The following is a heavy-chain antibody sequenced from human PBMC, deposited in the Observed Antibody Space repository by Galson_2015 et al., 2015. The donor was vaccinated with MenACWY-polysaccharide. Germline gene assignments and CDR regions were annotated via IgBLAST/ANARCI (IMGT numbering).Heavy chain of an antibody. CDR2: ISASGRRT. CDR3: SKVHCYAYVIFCYGFDV. Sequence: PLSLSCAASGFSFSSHAMPWVRQAPGKGLAWVSTISASGRRTFSADSVKGRFTISRDNSKNKHTLQLNSLRAEDTSVYYCSKVHCYAYVIFCYGFDVWGQGTTVTVSS. J-gene: IGHJ6*02. V-gene: IGHV3-23*01. CDR1: GFSFSSHA. D-gene: IGHD2-2*01.